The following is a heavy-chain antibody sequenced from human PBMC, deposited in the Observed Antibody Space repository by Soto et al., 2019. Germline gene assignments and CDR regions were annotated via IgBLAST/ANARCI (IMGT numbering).Heavy chain of an antibody. V-gene: IGHV4-61*01. D-gene: IGHD6-19*01. Sequence: QVQLQESGPGLVRPSETLSLTCSVSGDSVSSPRYFWNWIRQPPGQGPEWIGYISYSGSTDYNDTLKSRVTISADTSKSQVSLNLRSVTAADTAVYYCARGRYSSGWFDFWGQGTLVTVSS. J-gene: IGHJ4*02. CDR1: GDSVSSPRYF. CDR2: ISYSGST. CDR3: ARGRYSSGWFDF.